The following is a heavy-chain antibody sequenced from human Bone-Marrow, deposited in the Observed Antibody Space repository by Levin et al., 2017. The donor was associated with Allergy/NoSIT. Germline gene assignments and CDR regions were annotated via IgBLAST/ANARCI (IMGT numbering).Heavy chain of an antibody. J-gene: IGHJ4*02. Sequence: SETLSLTCAVSGGSISSSNWWSWVRQPPGKGLEWIGEIYHSGSTNYNPSLKSRVTISVDKSKNQFSLKLSSVTAADTAVYYCARTNAIYRRPKWDSAVTVTYYFDYWGQGTLVTVSS. CDR2: IYHSGST. CDR3: ARTNAIYRRPKWDSAVTVTYYFDY. V-gene: IGHV4-4*02. D-gene: IGHD4-11*01. CDR1: GGSISSSNW.